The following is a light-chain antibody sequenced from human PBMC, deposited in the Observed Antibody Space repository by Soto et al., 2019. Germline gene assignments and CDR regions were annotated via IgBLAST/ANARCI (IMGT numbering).Light chain of an antibody. Sequence: DIVMTQSPDSLAVSLGERATINCKSSQSVLSSSNNKNYLAWYQQKPGQPPKLFIYWASTRESGVPDRFSGSGSGTDFALTISRLQAEDVALYYCQQYHSTPLTFGGGTKVEIK. CDR1: QSVLSSSNNKNY. V-gene: IGKV4-1*01. CDR3: QQYHSTPLT. J-gene: IGKJ4*01. CDR2: WAS.